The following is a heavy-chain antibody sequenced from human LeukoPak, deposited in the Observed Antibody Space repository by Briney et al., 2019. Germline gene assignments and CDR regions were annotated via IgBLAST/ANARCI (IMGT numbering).Heavy chain of an antibody. CDR3: ARDRSPASSGYSYFDY. J-gene: IGHJ4*02. Sequence: SQTLSLTCTVSGGSISSGGYHWSWIRQPPGKGLEWIGYIYYSGSTNYNPSLKSRVTISVDTSKNQFSLKLNSVTAADTAVYYCARDRSPASSGYSYFDYWGQGTLVTVSS. CDR2: IYYSGST. D-gene: IGHD3-22*01. CDR1: GGSISSGGYH. V-gene: IGHV4-61*08.